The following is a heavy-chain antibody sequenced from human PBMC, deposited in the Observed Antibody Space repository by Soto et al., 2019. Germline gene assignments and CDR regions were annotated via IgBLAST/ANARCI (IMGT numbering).Heavy chain of an antibody. CDR1: GGSISSGGYY. CDR3: ARRVFPSGYGYFDY. V-gene: IGHV4-31*03. D-gene: IGHD5-12*01. CDR2: IYYSGST. J-gene: IGHJ4*02. Sequence: PSETLSLTCTVSGGSISSGGYYWSWIRQHPGKGLEWIGYIYYSGSTYYNPSLKSRVTISVDTSKNQFSLKLSSVTAADTAVYYCARRVFPSGYGYFDYWGQGTLVTVSS.